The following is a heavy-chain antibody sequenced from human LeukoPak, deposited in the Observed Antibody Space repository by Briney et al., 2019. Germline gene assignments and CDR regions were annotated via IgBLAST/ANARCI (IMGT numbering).Heavy chain of an antibody. D-gene: IGHD3-22*01. CDR3: ARAGYYYDSSGLDY. CDR1: GGSISSGGYY. J-gene: IGHJ4*02. V-gene: IGHV4-31*03. Sequence: SETLSLTCTVSGGSISSGGYYWSWIRQHPGKGLEWIGYIYYSGSTYYNPSLKSRVTISVDTSKNQFSLKLSSVTAADTAVYYCARAGYYYDSSGLDYWGQGTLVTVSS. CDR2: IYYSGST.